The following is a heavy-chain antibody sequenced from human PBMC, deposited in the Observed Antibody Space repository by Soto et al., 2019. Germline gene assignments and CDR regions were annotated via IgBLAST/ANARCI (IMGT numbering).Heavy chain of an antibody. CDR2: IANDGKDK. J-gene: IGHJ5*01. CDR3: ARDLRAPAEYCVAS. CDR1: GFVFSSYA. D-gene: IGHD2-8*02. Sequence: QVQLVESGGGVVQPGRSLRLSCAASGFVFSSYAMHWVRQAPGKGLEWVAVIANDGKDKHHADSVKGRYTISRDNSKNMLLLQMNRLGAEATAVYYCARDLRAPAEYCVASWGQGTPVTVSS. V-gene: IGHV3-30*04.